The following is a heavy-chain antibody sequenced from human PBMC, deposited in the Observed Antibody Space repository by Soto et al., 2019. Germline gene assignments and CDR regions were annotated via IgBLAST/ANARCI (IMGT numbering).Heavy chain of an antibody. J-gene: IGHJ5*02. CDR1: GYTFTGYY. CDR2: INPNRSGT. V-gene: IGHV1-2*04. D-gene: IGHD6-13*01. CDR3: ARSIAAAAINWFDP. Sequence: ASVKVSCKASGYTFTGYYMHWVRQAPGQGLEWMGWINPNRSGTNYAQKFQGWVTMTRDTSISTAYMELSRLRSDDTAVYYCARSIAAAAINWFDPWGQGTLVTVSS.